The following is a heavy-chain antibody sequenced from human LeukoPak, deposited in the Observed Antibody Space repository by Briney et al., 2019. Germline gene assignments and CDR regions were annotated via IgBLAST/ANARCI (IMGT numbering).Heavy chain of an antibody. V-gene: IGHV3-33*06. D-gene: IGHD1-26*01. CDR3: AKDHSGSLLDY. J-gene: IGHJ4*02. CDR2: IYYDGSKE. CDR1: GFSFSSYG. Sequence: GGSLRLSCAASGFSFSSYGMHWVRQAPGKGLEWVAVIYYDGSKEYYADSVKGRSTISRDNSKNKVYLQMNRLRADDTALYYCAKDHSGSLLDYWGQGTLVTVSS.